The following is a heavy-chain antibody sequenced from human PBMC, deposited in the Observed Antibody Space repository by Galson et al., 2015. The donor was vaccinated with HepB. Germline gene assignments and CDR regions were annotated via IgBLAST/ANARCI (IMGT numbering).Heavy chain of an antibody. CDR1: GFTFSDYY. D-gene: IGHD2-15*01. J-gene: IGHJ4*02. CDR3: ARDLRPRAYCSGGSCSAFDY. Sequence: SLRLSCAASGFTFSDYYMSWIRQAPGKGLEWVSYISSSSSYTNYADSVKGRFTISRDNAKNSLYLQMNSLRAEDTAVYYCARDLRPRAYCSGGSCSAFDYWGQGTLVTVSS. V-gene: IGHV3-11*06. CDR2: ISSSSSYT.